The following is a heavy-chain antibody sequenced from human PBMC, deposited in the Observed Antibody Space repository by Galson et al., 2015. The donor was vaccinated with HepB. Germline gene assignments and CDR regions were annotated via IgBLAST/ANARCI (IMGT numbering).Heavy chain of an antibody. CDR3: ARDSSVTSGPYYYFYGLDV. CDR1: GFTFSSYW. Sequence: SLRLSCAASGFTFSSYWIHWVRQAPGKGLEWVSRIKSDGSSTTYADSVRGRFTISRDNAKNSLYLQMNSLRGGDTAVYYCARDSSVTSGPYYYFYGLDVWGQGTTVTVSS. CDR2: IKSDGSST. D-gene: IGHD5-12*01. V-gene: IGHV3-74*01. J-gene: IGHJ6*02.